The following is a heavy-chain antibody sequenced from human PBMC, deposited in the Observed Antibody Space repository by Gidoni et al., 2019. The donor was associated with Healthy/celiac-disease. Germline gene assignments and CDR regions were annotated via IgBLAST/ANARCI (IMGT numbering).Heavy chain of an antibody. J-gene: IGHJ6*02. CDR2: ISWNSGSI. Sequence: EVQLVESGGGLVQPGRSLRLSCAASGFTFDDYAMHWVRQAPGKGLEGVSGISWNSGSIGYADSVKGRFTISRDNAKNSLYLQMNSLRAEDTALYYCAKDSTAPGAYGMDVWGQGTTVTVSS. CDR3: AKDSTAPGAYGMDV. V-gene: IGHV3-9*01. CDR1: GFTFDDYA. D-gene: IGHD2-2*01.